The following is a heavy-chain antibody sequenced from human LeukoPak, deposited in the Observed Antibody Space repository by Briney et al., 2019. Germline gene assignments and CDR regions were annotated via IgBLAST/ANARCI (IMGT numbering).Heavy chain of an antibody. V-gene: IGHV5-51*01. CDR3: ARQSRYGSNPRGYLFDY. CDR1: GYIFTNYW. Sequence: GESLKISCQVSGYIFTNYWIGWVRQMPGKGLESMGIIYPADSDTTYSPSFQGQVTISVDKSISTVYLHWSSLKASDTAIYYCARQSRYGSNPRGYLFDYWGQGTLVTVSS. J-gene: IGHJ4*02. D-gene: IGHD3-10*01. CDR2: IYPADSDT.